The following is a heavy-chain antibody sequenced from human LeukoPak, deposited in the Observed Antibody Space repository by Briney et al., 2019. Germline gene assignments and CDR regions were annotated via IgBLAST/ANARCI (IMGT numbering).Heavy chain of an antibody. CDR1: GGSTSSSSYY. CDR3: AIDHGSGSSYNLPDY. J-gene: IGHJ4*02. CDR2: IYYSGTT. V-gene: IGHV4-39*02. Sequence: SETLSLTCTVSGGSTSSSSYYWGWIRQPPGKGLEWIANIYYSGTTHYTPSLKSRVTISVDTSKNQFSLKLSSVTAADTAVYYCAIDHGSGSSYNLPDYWGQGTLVTVSS. D-gene: IGHD3-10*01.